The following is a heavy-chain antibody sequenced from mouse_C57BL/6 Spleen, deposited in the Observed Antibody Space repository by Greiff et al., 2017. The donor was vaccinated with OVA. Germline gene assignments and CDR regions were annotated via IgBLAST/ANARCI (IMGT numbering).Heavy chain of an antibody. CDR1: GFNIKNTY. Sequence: EVQLQQSVAELVRPGASVKLSCTASGFNIKNTYMHWVKQRPEQGLEWIGRIDAANGNTKYAPKFQGKATITADTSSNTAYLQLSSLTSEDTAIYYCARNHLYYGTPYYAMDYWGQGTSVTVSS. V-gene: IGHV14-3*01. J-gene: IGHJ4*01. CDR2: IDAANGNT. D-gene: IGHD1-1*01. CDR3: ARNHLYYGTPYYAMDY.